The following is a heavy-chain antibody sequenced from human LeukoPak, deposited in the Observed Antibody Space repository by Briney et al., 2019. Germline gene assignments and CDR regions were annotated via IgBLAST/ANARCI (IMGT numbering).Heavy chain of an antibody. V-gene: IGHV3-48*01. Sequence: GGSLRLSCEASGFTFSSYSMNWVRQAPGKGLEWVSYISSSSSSIYYADSVKGRFTISRDNAKNSLYLQMNSLRAEDTAVYYCERGGHYYYGMDVWGQGTTVTVSS. CDR2: ISSSSSSI. CDR1: GFTFSSYS. CDR3: ERGGHYYYGMDV. J-gene: IGHJ6*02. D-gene: IGHD2-15*01.